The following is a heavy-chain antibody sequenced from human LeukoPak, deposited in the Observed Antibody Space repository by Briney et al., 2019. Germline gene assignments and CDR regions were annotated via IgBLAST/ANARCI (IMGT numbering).Heavy chain of an antibody. Sequence: SETLSLTCTVSGGSISSYYWSWIRQPPGKGLEWIGYIYYSGSTNYNPSLKSRVTISVDTSKNQFSLKLSSVTAADTAVYYCARTPREYFDYWGQGTLVTVSS. CDR3: ARTPREYFDY. J-gene: IGHJ4*02. D-gene: IGHD1-26*01. V-gene: IGHV4-59*01. CDR1: GGSISSYY. CDR2: IYYSGST.